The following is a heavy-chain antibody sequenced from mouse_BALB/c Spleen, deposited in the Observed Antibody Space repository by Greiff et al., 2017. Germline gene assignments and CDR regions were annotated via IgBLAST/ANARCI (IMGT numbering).Heavy chain of an antibody. J-gene: IGHJ1*01. CDR1: GFSFSDFY. D-gene: IGHD1-1*01. CDR2: SRNKANDYTT. Sequence: EVMLVESGGGLVQPGGSLRLSCATSGFSFSDFYMEWVRQPPGKRLEWIAASRNKANDYTTEYSASVKGRFIVSRDTSQSILYLQMNALRAEDTAIYYCARANYCGSSHWYFDVWGAGTTVTVSS. V-gene: IGHV7-1*02. CDR3: ARANYCGSSHWYFDV.